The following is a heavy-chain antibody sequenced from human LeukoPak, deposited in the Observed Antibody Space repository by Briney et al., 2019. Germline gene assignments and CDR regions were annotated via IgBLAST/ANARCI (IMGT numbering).Heavy chain of an antibody. CDR2: INWNGGST. Sequence: GGSLRLSCAASGFTFDDYGMSWVRQAPGKGLEWVSGINWNGGSTGYADSVKGRFTISRDNDKNSLYLQMNSLRAEDTALYYCARAWARYCSSTSCPIFDYWGQGTLVTVSS. V-gene: IGHV3-20*04. CDR3: ARAWARYCSSTSCPIFDY. J-gene: IGHJ4*02. D-gene: IGHD2-2*01. CDR1: GFTFDDYG.